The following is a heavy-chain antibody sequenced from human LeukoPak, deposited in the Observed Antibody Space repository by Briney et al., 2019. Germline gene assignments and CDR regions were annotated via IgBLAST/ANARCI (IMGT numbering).Heavy chain of an antibody. D-gene: IGHD3-10*01. CDR2: ISSSGSTI. CDR1: GFTFSSYE. J-gene: IGHJ4*02. Sequence: GGSLRLSCAASGFTFSSYEMNWVRQAPGKGLEWVSYISSSGSTIYYADSVKGRFTISRDNAKNSLYLQMNSLRAEDTAVYYCAREVTMVRGVRFFDYWGQGTLVTVSS. CDR3: AREVTMVRGVRFFDY. V-gene: IGHV3-48*03.